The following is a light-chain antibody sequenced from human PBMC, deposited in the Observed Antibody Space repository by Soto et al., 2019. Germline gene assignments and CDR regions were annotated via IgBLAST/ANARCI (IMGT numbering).Light chain of an antibody. V-gene: IGLV2-14*01. CDR3: SSFTSSSTVL. Sequence: QSALTQPASVSESLGQSITISCTGTSSDVGGYNYVSWYQHHPGKDPKVVIFEVTKRPSGVSSRFSGSKSGNTASLTVSGLQAEDEGDYYCSSFTSSSTVLFGGGTQLTVL. J-gene: IGLJ2*01. CDR1: SSDVGGYNY. CDR2: EVT.